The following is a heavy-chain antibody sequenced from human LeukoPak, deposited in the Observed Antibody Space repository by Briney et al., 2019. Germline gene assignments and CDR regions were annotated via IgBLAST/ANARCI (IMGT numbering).Heavy chain of an antibody. V-gene: IGHV4-4*02. D-gene: IGHD6-19*01. CDR3: ARDERGAYSSGSRAFDI. CDR1: GGSISSSNW. Sequence: SETLSLTCAVSGGSISSSNWWIWVRQPPGKGLEWIGEIYHSGSTNYNPSLKSRVTISVDKSKNQLSLKLSSVTAADTAVYYCARDERGAYSSGSRAFDIWGQGTMVTVSS. J-gene: IGHJ3*02. CDR2: IYHSGST.